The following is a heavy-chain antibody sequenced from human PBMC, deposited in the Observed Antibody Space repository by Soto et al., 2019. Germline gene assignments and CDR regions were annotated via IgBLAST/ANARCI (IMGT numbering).Heavy chain of an antibody. CDR1: GITFRSDG. Sequence: EVQLLESGGGLVQPGGSLILSCAASGITFRSDGMSWVRQAPGKGLEWVSAVGDNGGNTFYADSVKGRFTVSRDTSKSTVFLQMSSLRSEDTAVYYCARMTWSEERHWGQGTPVTVS. V-gene: IGHV3-23*01. CDR2: VGDNGGNT. D-gene: IGHD2-8*02. J-gene: IGHJ4*02. CDR3: ARMTWSEERH.